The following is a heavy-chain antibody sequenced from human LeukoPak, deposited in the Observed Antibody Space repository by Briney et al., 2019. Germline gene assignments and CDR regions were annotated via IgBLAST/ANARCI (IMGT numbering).Heavy chain of an antibody. D-gene: IGHD6-19*01. CDR3: ARDRDSSGWYNGFQH. Sequence: ASVKVSCKASGYTFTSYYMHWVRQAPGQGLEWMGVINPSGGSTSYAQKFQGRVTMTRDTSTSTVYMELSSLRSEDTAAYYCARDRDSSGWYNGFQHWGQGTLVTVSS. J-gene: IGHJ1*01. CDR2: INPSGGST. V-gene: IGHV1-46*01. CDR1: GYTFTSYY.